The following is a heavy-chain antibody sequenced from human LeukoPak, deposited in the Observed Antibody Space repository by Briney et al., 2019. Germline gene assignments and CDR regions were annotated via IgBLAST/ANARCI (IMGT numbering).Heavy chain of an antibody. CDR2: IYRSGIT. Sequence: PSETLSLTCLVSGYSISSGYHWGCSRQPPGKGLEWIGSIYRSGITNYNPSLKSRVTMSVDTSKNQFSLKLSSVTAADTAVYYCARHDWTFYICGQGTLVTASS. J-gene: IGHJ3*02. CDR3: ARHDWTFYI. CDR1: GYSISSGYH. V-gene: IGHV4-38-2*01. D-gene: IGHD3-9*01.